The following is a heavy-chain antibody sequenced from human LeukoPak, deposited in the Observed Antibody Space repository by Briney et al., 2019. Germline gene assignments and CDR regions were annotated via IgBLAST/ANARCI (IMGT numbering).Heavy chain of an antibody. V-gene: IGHV3-30-3*01. CDR3: ARDPFGGMPDYLDL. CDR2: IAYNGNPT. D-gene: IGHD3-10*01. Sequence: GGSLRLSCVASGFDFHDNAMHWVRQAPAKGLELVAVIAYNGNPTIYTDCVKGRFTIARDNSKNTLFLQMDSLTNEDTAVCYCARDPFGGMPDYLDLWGQGTLVTVSS. J-gene: IGHJ4*02. CDR1: GFDFHDNA.